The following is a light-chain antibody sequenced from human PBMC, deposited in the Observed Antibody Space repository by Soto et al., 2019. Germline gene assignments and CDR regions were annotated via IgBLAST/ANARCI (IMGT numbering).Light chain of an antibody. Sequence: EIVMTQSPDTLSVSPGESATPSCRARQNVGRNVAWYQQRPGQAPRLLIHVTSTRAADIPAKFSGSVYGTEFTLTIYSLQPEDFVMYYCQQYNSWPPISTFGQGTKLE. CDR1: QNVGRN. J-gene: IGKJ2*01. CDR2: VTS. CDR3: QQYNSWPPIST. V-gene: IGKV3-15*01.